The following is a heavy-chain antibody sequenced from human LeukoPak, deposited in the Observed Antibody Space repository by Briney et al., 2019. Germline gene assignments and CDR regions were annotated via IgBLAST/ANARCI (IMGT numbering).Heavy chain of an antibody. V-gene: IGHV1-8*03. CDR2: MNPNSGNT. Sequence: ASVKVSCKASGYTFTGYYMHWVRQAPGQGLEWMGWMNPNSGNTGYAQKFQGRVTITRNTSITTAYMELRSLRSDDTAVYYCARDEPTTVTPRFDSWGQGTLVTVSS. J-gene: IGHJ4*02. D-gene: IGHD4-17*01. CDR1: GYTFTGYY. CDR3: ARDEPTTVTPRFDS.